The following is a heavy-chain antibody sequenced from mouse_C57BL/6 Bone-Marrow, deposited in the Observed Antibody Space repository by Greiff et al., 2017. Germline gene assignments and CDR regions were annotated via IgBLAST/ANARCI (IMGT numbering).Heavy chain of an antibody. V-gene: IGHV5-9*01. CDR2: ISGGGGNT. J-gene: IGHJ3*01. CDR3: AIPEIYYDGSSYTWFAD. D-gene: IGHD1-1*01. CDR1: GFSFSSYT. Sequence: EVKLVESGGGLVKPGGSLKLSCAASGFSFSSYTMSWVRQTQEKRLEWVATISGGGGNTYYPDSAKGRFTISRDNTKNSLDLQVISLWSEDTASYYCAIPEIYYDGSSYTWFADWGQGTLVTVSA.